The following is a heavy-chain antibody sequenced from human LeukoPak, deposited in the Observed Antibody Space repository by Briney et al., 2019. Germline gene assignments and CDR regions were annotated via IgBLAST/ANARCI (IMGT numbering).Heavy chain of an antibody. CDR3: ARSKQQLVLGH. CDR2: IYYSGST. Sequence: PSETLSLTCTVSGGSISSYYWSWIRQPPGKGLEWIGYIYYSGSTNYNPSLKSRVTISVDTSKNQFSLKLSSVTAADTAVYYCARSKQQLVLGHWGQGTLVTVSS. V-gene: IGHV4-59*01. D-gene: IGHD6-13*01. J-gene: IGHJ1*01. CDR1: GGSISSYY.